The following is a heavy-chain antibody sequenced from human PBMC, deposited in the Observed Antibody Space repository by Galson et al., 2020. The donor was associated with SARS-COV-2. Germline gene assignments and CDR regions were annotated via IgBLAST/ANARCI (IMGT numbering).Heavy chain of an antibody. J-gene: IGHJ6*02. CDR2: IHYGGSP. Sequence: PSETLSLTCTVSGDSLNGYYWSWIRQPPGRGLEWIGYIHYGGSPTYNPSLKSRVTISVDTSRNQFSLNLNSVTAADTAVYYCARDLFPELTRGGDVWGQGTTVTVSS. CDR1: GDSLNGYY. CDR3: ARDLFPELTRGGDV. D-gene: IGHD1-7*01. V-gene: IGHV4-59*01.